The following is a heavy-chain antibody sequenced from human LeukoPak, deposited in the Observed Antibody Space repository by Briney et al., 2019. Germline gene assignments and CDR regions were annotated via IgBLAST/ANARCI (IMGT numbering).Heavy chain of an antibody. V-gene: IGHV1-2*02. Sequence: ASVKVSCKASGYTFTGYYMHWVRQAPGQGLEWMGWINPNSGGTNYAQKFQGRGTMTRDTSISTAYMELSRLRSDDTAVYYCARDRAYDFWSGYSEYYYYGMDVWGQGTTVTVSS. D-gene: IGHD3-3*01. CDR3: ARDRAYDFWSGYSEYYYYGMDV. CDR2: INPNSGGT. J-gene: IGHJ6*02. CDR1: GYTFTGYY.